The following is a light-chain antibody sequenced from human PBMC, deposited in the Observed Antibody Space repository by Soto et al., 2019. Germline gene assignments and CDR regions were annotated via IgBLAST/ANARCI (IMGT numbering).Light chain of an antibody. V-gene: IGKV3-20*01. J-gene: IGKJ1*01. CDR1: QSISGTF. Sequence: LFAQSPDTLSFPPVERATLACSGGQSISGTFLNWYQPKPGQAPRLLISGASNRATGTPDRFSGSGSGTDFTLTISRLDPEDFAMYYCQQYDTSPRTFGQGTTVDIK. CDR2: GAS. CDR3: QQYDTSPRT.